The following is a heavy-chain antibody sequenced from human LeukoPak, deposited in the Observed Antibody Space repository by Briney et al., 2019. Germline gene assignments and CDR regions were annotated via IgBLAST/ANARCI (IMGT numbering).Heavy chain of an antibody. CDR1: GFTFSKYG. V-gene: IGHV3-30*03. CDR2: ISYDGNNK. D-gene: IGHD2-15*01. Sequence: TGGSLRLSCVTTGFTFSKYGMHWVRQAPGKGLEWVAVISYDGNNKYYADSVKGRFTISRDNSKNTLYLQMNSLGTEDTAAYYCARTWNSGGWYVTFDYWGQGTLVTVSS. CDR3: ARTWNSGGWYVTFDY. J-gene: IGHJ4*02.